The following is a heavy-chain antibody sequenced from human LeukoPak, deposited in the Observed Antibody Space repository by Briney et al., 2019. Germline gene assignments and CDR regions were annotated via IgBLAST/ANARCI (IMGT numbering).Heavy chain of an antibody. V-gene: IGHV3-23*01. CDR1: GFTFSSYA. CDR3: VKVAARPDEYFQH. J-gene: IGHJ1*01. Sequence: GGSLRLSCAASGFTFSSYAMSWVRQAPGKGLEWVSAISGSGGSTYYADSVKGRFTISRDNSKNTLYLQMNSLRAEDTAVCYCVKVAARPDEYFQHWGQGTLVTVSS. CDR2: ISGSGGST. D-gene: IGHD6-6*01.